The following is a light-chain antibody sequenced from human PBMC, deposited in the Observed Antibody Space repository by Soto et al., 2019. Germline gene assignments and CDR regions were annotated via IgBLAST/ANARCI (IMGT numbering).Light chain of an antibody. CDR3: QSYGSSLSGVV. J-gene: IGLJ2*01. CDR2: GNS. CDR1: SSNIGAGYD. Sequence: QSVLTQPPSVSGAPGQRVTISCTGSSSNIGAGYDVHWYQQLPGTAPKLLIYGNSNRPSGVPDRFSGSKSGTSASLAITGLRAEDEADYYCQSYGSSLSGVVFGGGTKVTVL. V-gene: IGLV1-40*01.